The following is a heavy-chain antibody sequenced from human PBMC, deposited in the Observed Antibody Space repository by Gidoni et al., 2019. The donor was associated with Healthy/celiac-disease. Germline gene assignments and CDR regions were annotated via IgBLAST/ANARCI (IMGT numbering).Heavy chain of an antibody. CDR1: GFTVSSTY. CDR2: IYGGGST. Sequence: EVQRVESGGGLSQPGGSLRLTCAASGFTVSSTYVSWVRQARGKGLEWVSVIYGGGSTYYAAAVKGRFTISRDNSKNTLYLQMNSLRAEYTAVYYCARAPGVTGTNTRYYGMYVWGQGTTVTVSS. CDR3: ARAPGVTGTNTRYYGMYV. V-gene: IGHV3-53*01. J-gene: IGHJ6*02. D-gene: IGHD1-7*01.